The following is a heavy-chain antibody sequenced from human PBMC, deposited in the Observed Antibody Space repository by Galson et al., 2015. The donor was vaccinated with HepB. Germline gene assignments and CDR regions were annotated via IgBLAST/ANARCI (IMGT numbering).Heavy chain of an antibody. CDR2: INPSGGST. V-gene: IGHV1-46*03. Sequence: SVKVSCKASGYTFTSYYMHWVRQAPGQGLEWMGIINPSGGSTSYAQKFQGRVTMTRDTSTSTVYMELSSLRSEDTAVYYCAREEGDPDIVVVPAAGAFDYWGQGTLVTVSS. J-gene: IGHJ4*02. CDR1: GYTFTSYY. D-gene: IGHD2-2*01. CDR3: AREEGDPDIVVVPAAGAFDY.